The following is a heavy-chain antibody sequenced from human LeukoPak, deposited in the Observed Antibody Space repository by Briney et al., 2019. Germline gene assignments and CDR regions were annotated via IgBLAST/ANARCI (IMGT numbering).Heavy chain of an antibody. Sequence: SVKVSCKASGGTFSSYAISWVRQAPGQGLEWMGGIIPIFGTANYAQKFQGRVTITADESTSTAYMELSSLRSEDTAVYYCASDPPGRFGELSTDYWGQGTLVTVS. D-gene: IGHD3-10*01. CDR2: IIPIFGTA. J-gene: IGHJ4*02. CDR3: ASDPPGRFGELSTDY. CDR1: GGTFSSYA. V-gene: IGHV1-69*13.